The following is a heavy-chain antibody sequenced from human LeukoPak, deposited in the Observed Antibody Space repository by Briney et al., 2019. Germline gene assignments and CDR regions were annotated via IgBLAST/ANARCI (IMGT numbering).Heavy chain of an antibody. CDR3: ARGHPYYYDSSGYCFDY. Sequence: ASVKVSCKASGYTFTSYYMHWVRQAPGQGLEWMGIINPSGGSTSYAQKSQGRVTMTRDTSTSTVYMELSSLRSEDTAVYYCARGHPYYYDSSGYCFDYWGQGTLVTVSS. V-gene: IGHV1-46*01. D-gene: IGHD3-22*01. CDR2: INPSGGST. CDR1: GYTFTSYY. J-gene: IGHJ4*02.